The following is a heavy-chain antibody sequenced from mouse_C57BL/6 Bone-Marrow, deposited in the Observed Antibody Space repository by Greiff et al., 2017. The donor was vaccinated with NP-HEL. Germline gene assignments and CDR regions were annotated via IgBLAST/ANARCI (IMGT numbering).Heavy chain of an antibody. V-gene: IGHV1-63*01. Sequence: QVQLQQSGAELVRPGTSVKMSCKASGYTFTNYWIGWAKQRPGHGLEWIGDIYPGGGYTNYNEKFKGKATLTADKSSSTAYMQFSSLTSEDSAIYYCARIRRYDYGSSYDYAMDYWGQGTSVTVSS. CDR3: ARIRRYDYGSSYDYAMDY. CDR2: IYPGGGYT. D-gene: IGHD1-1*01. CDR1: GYTFTNYW. J-gene: IGHJ4*01.